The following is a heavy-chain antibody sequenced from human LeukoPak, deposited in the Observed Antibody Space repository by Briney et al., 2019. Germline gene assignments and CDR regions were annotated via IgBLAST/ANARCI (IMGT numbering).Heavy chain of an antibody. D-gene: IGHD1-26*01. V-gene: IGHV3-30-3*01. J-gene: IGHJ4*02. CDR3: ARDNIIVGAFDY. Sequence: GGSLRLSCAASGFTFSSYAMHWVRQAPGKGLEWVAVKSYDGSNKYYADSVKGRFTISRDNSKNTLYLQMNSLRAEDTAVYYCARDNIIVGAFDYWGQGTLVTVSS. CDR2: KSYDGSNK. CDR1: GFTFSSYA.